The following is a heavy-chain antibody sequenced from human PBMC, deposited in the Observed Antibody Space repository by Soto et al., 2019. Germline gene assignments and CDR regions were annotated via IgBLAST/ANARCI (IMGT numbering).Heavy chain of an antibody. CDR2: IYYSGST. CDR1: GDSISRSNYY. J-gene: IGHJ4*02. D-gene: IGHD4-17*01. V-gene: IGHV4-39*02. CDR3: ARESTVTTRELDY. Sequence: QLQLQESGPGLVKPSETLSLTCTVSGDSISRSNYYWGWVRQPPGKRLEWIASIYYSGSTYYNPSLKSRVTISVDTPVNQLSLSLSSVTAADTAVYYCARESTVTTRELDYWGQGTLVTVSS.